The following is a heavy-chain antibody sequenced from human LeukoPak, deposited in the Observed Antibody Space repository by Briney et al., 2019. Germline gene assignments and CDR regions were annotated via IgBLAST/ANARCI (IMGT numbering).Heavy chain of an antibody. CDR2: ISWNSGSI. Sequence: GRSLRLSCAASGFTFDDYAMHWARQAPGKGLEWVSGISWNSGSIGYADSVKGRFTISRDNAKNSLYLQMNSLRAEDMALYYCARGGNYYYYMDVWGKGTTVTVSS. CDR3: ARGGNYYYYMDV. J-gene: IGHJ6*03. V-gene: IGHV3-9*03. CDR1: GFTFDDYA. D-gene: IGHD3-16*01.